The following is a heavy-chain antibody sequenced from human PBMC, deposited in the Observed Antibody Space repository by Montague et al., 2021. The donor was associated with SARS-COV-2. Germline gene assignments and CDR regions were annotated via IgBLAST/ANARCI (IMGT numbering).Heavy chain of an antibody. CDR1: GGSISSGGYY. V-gene: IGHV4-31*03. CDR3: ATTIVVVPAAYYYYYLDV. CDR2: IYNSGST. J-gene: IGHJ6*02. Sequence: TLSLTCTVSGGSISSGGYYWSWIRLHPGKGLEWIGYIYNSGSTYYNPSLKSRVTISVDTSKNQFSLKLSSVTAADTAVYYFATTIVVVPAAYYYYYLDVWGRGTTVTVSS. D-gene: IGHD2-2*01.